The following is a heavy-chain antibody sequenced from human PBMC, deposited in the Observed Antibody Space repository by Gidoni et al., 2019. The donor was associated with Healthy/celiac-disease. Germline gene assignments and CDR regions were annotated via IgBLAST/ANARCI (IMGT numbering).Heavy chain of an antibody. CDR2: INHSGST. D-gene: IGHD3-22*01. Sequence: QVQLQQWGAGLLKPSETLSLTCAVYGGSFSGYYWSWILQPPGKGLEWIGEINHSGSTNYNPSLKSRVTISVDTSKNQFSLKLSSVTAADTAVYYCARGKNPRITMKWGLNWFDPWGQGTLVTVSS. J-gene: IGHJ5*02. CDR1: GGSFSGYY. CDR3: ARGKNPRITMKWGLNWFDP. V-gene: IGHV4-34*01.